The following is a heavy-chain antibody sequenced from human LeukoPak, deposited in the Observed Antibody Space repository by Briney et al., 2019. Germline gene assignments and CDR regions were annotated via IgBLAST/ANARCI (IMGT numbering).Heavy chain of an antibody. CDR1: GFTFGDNA. Sequence: GGSLRLSCAASGFTFGDNAMHWVRQPPGKGLEWLSFISWNGHHSYYGDSVRGRFTISRDNNKNSLYLEMDSLRPEDTALYYCAKGQPRGCPGSAYLDFWGQGTLVAVSS. CDR2: ISWNGHHS. D-gene: IGHD3-22*01. V-gene: IGHV3-43D*03. CDR3: AKGQPRGCPGSAYLDF. J-gene: IGHJ4*02.